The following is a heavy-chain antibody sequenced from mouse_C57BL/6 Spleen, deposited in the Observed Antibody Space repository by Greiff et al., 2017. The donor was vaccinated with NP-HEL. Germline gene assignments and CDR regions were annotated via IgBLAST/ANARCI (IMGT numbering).Heavy chain of an antibody. CDR3: ARGGYDYDRAYYFDY. Sequence: VQLQQPGAELVKPGASVKLSCKASGYTFTSYWMQWVKQRPGQGLEWIGEIDPSDSYTNYNQKFKGKATLTVDTSSSTAYMQLSSLTSEDSAVYYCARGGYDYDRAYYFDYWGQGTTLTVSS. CDR2: IDPSDSYT. D-gene: IGHD2-4*01. V-gene: IGHV1-50*01. J-gene: IGHJ2*01. CDR1: GYTFTSYW.